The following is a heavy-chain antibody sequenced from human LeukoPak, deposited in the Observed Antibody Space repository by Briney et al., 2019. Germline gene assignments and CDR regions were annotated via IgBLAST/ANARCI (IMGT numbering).Heavy chain of an antibody. J-gene: IGHJ5*02. CDR3: ARVGGPYYYGSGSYSGYNWFDP. V-gene: IGHV4-61*02. CDR1: GGSISSSSYY. D-gene: IGHD3-10*01. CDR2: IYTSGST. Sequence: SETLSLTCTVSGGSISSSSYYWSWIRQPAGKGLEWIGRIYTSGSTNYNPSLKSRVTMSVDTSKNQFSLKLSSVTAADTAVYYCARVGGPYYYGSGSYSGYNWFDPWGQGTLVTVSS.